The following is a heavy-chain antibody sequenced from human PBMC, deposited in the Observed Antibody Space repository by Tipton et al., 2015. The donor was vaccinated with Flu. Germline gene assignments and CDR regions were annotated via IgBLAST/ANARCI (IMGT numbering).Heavy chain of an antibody. Sequence: QSGAEVKKPGASVKLTCKASGYSFSNYYIHWVRQAPGQGLEWMGSINPSGGSTGYAQQFQGRVTMTRDTSTTTVYMDLSSLKSDDTAVYYCARDGTTRGLGGGFDIWGQGTMVTVSS. CDR1: GYSFSNYY. J-gene: IGHJ3*02. CDR3: ARDGTTRGLGGGFDI. CDR2: INPSGGST. D-gene: IGHD1-7*01. V-gene: IGHV1-46*01.